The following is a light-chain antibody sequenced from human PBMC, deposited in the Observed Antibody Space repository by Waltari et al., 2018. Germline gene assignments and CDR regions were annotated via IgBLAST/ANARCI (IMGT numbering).Light chain of an antibody. CDR1: QNIDSY. CDR2: DAF. Sequence: ETVLTQSPATLSSSPGARATFTCRASQNIDSYLAWYQQKPGQAPRFLIFDAFNRPTGIPARFSGSRSGTDFNLTISSLESEDFAIYYCQQRRNWPWTFGQGTRVEIK. V-gene: IGKV3-11*01. CDR3: QQRRNWPWT. J-gene: IGKJ1*01.